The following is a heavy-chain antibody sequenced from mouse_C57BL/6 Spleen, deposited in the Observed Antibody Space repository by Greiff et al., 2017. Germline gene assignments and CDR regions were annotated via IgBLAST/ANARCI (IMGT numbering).Heavy chain of an antibody. V-gene: IGHV14-2*01. CDR1: GFNFKDYY. CDR2: IDPEDGGT. J-gene: IGHJ2*01. D-gene: IGHD2-4*01. CDR3: ARYDYDVDC. Sequence: VQLQQSGAELVKPGASVKLSCTASGFNFKDYYMHWVKQRTEQGLEWIGRIDPEDGGTKYAPKFQGKATITADTSSNTSYLQLSSLTSEDTAVYYSARYDYDVDCWGQGTTLTFAS.